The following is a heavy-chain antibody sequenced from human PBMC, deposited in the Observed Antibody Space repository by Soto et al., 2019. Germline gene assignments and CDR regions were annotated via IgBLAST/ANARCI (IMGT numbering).Heavy chain of an antibody. CDR2: INHSGST. V-gene: IGHV4-34*01. CDR1: GGSFSGYY. D-gene: IGHD3-22*01. J-gene: IGHJ4*02. Sequence: SETLSLTCAVYGGSFSGYYWSWIRQPPGKGLEWIGEINHSGSTNYNPSLKSRVTISVDTSKNQFSLKLSSVTAADTAVYYCARSNDSSGYYSHDYWGQGTLVTVS. CDR3: ARSNDSSGYYSHDY.